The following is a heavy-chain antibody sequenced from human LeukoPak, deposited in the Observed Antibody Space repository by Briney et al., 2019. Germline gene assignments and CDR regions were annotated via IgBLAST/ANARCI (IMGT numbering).Heavy chain of an antibody. D-gene: IGHD1-26*01. J-gene: IGHJ4*02. V-gene: IGHV4-39*01. CDR1: GGSIRTSYN. CDR2: IYYSGET. Sequence: SETLSLTCSVSGGSIRTSYNWGWIRQPPGKGLEWIGSIYYSGETYYNPSLKSRLTTSVDTPKNQFSLELGSVTAADTAVIYCAAEDSGALVYWGQGILVTVSS. CDR3: AAEDSGALVY.